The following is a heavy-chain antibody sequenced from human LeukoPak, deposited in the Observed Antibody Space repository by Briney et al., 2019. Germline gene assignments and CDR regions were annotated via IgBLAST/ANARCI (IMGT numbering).Heavy chain of an antibody. J-gene: IGHJ3*02. CDR3: ARARYCSSTSCRGAFDI. CDR1: GYTFTDYY. D-gene: IGHD2-2*01. CDR2: INPNSGGT. Sequence: ASVKVSCKASGYTFTDYYMHWVRQAPGQGLEWMGWINPNSGGTNYAQKFQGRVTMTRDTSISTAYMELSRLRSDDTAVYYCARARYCSSTSCRGAFDIWGQGTMVTVSS. V-gene: IGHV1-2*02.